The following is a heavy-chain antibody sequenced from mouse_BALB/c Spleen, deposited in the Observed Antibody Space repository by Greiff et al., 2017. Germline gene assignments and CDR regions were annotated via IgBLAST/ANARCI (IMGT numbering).Heavy chain of an antibody. J-gene: IGHJ4*01. CDR3: ASPHSLYYAMDY. V-gene: IGHV14-3*02. CDR1: GFNIKDTY. Sequence: VQLQQSGAELVKPGASVKLSCTASGFNIKDTYMHWVKQSPEQGLEWIGRIDPANGNTKYDPKFQGKATITADTSSNTAYLQLSSLTSEDTAVYYCASPHSLYYAMDYWGQGTSVTVSS. CDR2: IDPANGNT.